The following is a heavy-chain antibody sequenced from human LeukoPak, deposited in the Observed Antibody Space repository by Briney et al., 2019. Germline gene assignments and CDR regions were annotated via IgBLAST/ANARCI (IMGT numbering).Heavy chain of an antibody. Sequence: GGSLRLSCAASGFTVSSNYMTWVRQAPGKGLEWVSVIYSGGDTYYADSVKGRFTISRDNAKNSLYLQMNSLRAEDTAVYYCARDRVAVAGTFDYWGQGTLVTVSS. V-gene: IGHV3-53*01. CDR1: GFTVSSNY. D-gene: IGHD6-19*01. CDR3: ARDRVAVAGTFDY. CDR2: IYSGGDT. J-gene: IGHJ4*02.